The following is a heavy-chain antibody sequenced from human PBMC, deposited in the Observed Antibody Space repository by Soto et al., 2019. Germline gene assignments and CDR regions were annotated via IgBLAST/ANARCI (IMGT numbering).Heavy chain of an antibody. J-gene: IGHJ5*02. CDR3: ARQAMSSSWHVFDP. D-gene: IGHD6-19*01. CDR1: GGSISSSRYY. CDR2: IYYSGNF. V-gene: IGHV4-39*01. Sequence: SETLSLTCTVSGGSISSSRYYWGWVRQPPGRGLEWIGSIYYSGNFHYNPSLRSPVTMSVDTSKNQFALRLSSVTAADTAVYYCARQAMSSSWHVFDPWGQGILVTVS.